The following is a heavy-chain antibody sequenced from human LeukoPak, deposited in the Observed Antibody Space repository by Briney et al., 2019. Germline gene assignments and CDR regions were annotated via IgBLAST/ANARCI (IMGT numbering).Heavy chain of an antibody. CDR1: GFTVSSSY. V-gene: IGHV3-53*01. J-gene: IGHJ3*02. D-gene: IGHD1-26*01. CDR2: LYSGGST. Sequence: PGGSLRLSCAASGFTVSSSYMSWVRQAPGEGLEWVSVLYSGGSTYYADSVKGRFTISRDNSKSTLYLQMNSLRAEDTAVYYCARSHRGSNSLSFDIWGQGTKVTVSS. CDR3: ARSHRGSNSLSFDI.